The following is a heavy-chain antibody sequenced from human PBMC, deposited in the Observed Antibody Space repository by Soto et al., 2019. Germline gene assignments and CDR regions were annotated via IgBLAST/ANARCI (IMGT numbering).Heavy chain of an antibody. CDR2: ISGSGGST. D-gene: IGHD2-2*01. V-gene: IGHV3-23*01. Sequence: GGSLRLSCAASGFTFSSYAMSWVRQAPGKGLEWVSAISGSGGSTYYADSVKGRFTISRDNSKNTLYLQMNSLRAEDTAVYYCATDPRLPAGESVSDYWGQGTLVTVSS. CDR1: GFTFSSYA. J-gene: IGHJ4*02. CDR3: ATDPRLPAGESVSDY.